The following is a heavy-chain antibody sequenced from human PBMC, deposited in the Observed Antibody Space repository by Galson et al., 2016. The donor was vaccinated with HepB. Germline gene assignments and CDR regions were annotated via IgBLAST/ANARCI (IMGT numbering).Heavy chain of an antibody. V-gene: IGHV3-7*01. CDR1: GFTFSRIG. Sequence: SPRPPCAASGFTFSRIGMSWLRQGPGTGLEWVAMRKQDRSEKYNVDSVKGRLTISTESAKNSLFLQMNSLTVEDTALYYCASLDTDMVRTRGCWGQGTLVTVSS. D-gene: IGHD5-18*01. CDR3: ASLDTDMVRTRGC. J-gene: IGHJ4*02. CDR2: RKQDRSEK.